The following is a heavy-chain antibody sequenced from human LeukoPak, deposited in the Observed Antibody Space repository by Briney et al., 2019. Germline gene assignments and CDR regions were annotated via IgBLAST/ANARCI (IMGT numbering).Heavy chain of an antibody. CDR2: INSDGSEG. CDR3: ARSSYSSSSSV. J-gene: IGHJ3*01. D-gene: IGHD6-6*01. Sequence: GGPLRLSCAVSVFTFRGFWRSWSRQAPWKGFEWVASINSDGSEGYYADVVKGRFTISRDNAKNSLYLQINSLRAEDTAVYYCARSSYSSSSSVWGQGTMVTVSS. V-gene: IGHV3-7*03. CDR1: VFTFRGFW.